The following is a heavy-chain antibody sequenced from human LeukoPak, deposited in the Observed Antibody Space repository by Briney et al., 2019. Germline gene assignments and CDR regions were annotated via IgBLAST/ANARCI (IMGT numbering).Heavy chain of an antibody. CDR3: ARNYYDFWSGQRTYYFDY. V-gene: IGHV3-66*01. Sequence: GGSLRLSCAASGFTVSSNYMSWVRQAPGKGLEWVSVIYSGGSTYYADSVKGRFTISRGNSKNTLYLQMNSLRAEDTAVYYCARNYYDFWSGQRTYYFDYWGQGTLVTVPS. D-gene: IGHD3-3*01. J-gene: IGHJ4*02. CDR2: IYSGGST. CDR1: GFTVSSNY.